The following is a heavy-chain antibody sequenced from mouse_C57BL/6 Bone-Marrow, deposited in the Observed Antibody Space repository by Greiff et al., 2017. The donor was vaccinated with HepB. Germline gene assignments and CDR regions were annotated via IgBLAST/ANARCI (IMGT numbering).Heavy chain of an antibody. CDR3: GRVLQSPYAIDY. CDR1: GYTFTSYG. Sequence: QVQLQQSGAELARPGASVKLSCKASGYTFTSYGISWVKQRTGQGLEWIGEIYPRSGNTYYNEEVKDKATLTAGKSSSTAYMELRSLTSEDSAVFFCGRVLQSPYAIDYWGQGTAVTVSS. V-gene: IGHV1-81*01. CDR2: IYPRSGNT. J-gene: IGHJ4*01. D-gene: IGHD2-12*01.